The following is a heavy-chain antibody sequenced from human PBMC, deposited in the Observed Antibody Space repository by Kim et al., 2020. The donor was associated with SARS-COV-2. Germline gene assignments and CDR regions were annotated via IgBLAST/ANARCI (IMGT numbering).Heavy chain of an antibody. CDR3: ARYGSYYYGSGSYYVPFDY. CDR1: GYTFTSYG. D-gene: IGHD3-10*01. CDR2: ISAYNGNT. V-gene: IGHV1-18*01. J-gene: IGHJ4*02. Sequence: ASVKVSCKASGYTFTSYGISWVRQAPGQGLEWMGWISAYNGNTNYAQKLQGRVTMTTDTSTSTAYMELRSLRSDDTAVYYCARYGSYYYGSGSYYVPFDYWGQGTLVTVSS.